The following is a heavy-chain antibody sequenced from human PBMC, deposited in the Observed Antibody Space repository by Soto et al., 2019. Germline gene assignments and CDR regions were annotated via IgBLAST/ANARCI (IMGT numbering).Heavy chain of an antibody. CDR3: ARYSGYPYYYYGMDV. CDR1: GYSFTSYW. D-gene: IGHD5-12*01. J-gene: IGHJ6*02. V-gene: IGHV5-51*01. Sequence: GESLKISCKGSGYSFTSYWIGWVRQMPGKGLEWMGIIYPGDSDTRYSPSFQGQVTISADKSISTAYLQWSSLKASDTAMYYCARYSGYPYYYYGMDVWGRGTTVTVSS. CDR2: IYPGDSDT.